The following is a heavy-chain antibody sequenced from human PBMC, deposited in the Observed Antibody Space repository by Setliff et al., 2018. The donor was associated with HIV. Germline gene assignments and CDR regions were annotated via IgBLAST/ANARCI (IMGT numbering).Heavy chain of an antibody. CDR3: AKDGGSVAIVGHIDY. D-gene: IGHD6-19*01. V-gene: IGHV3-74*01. CDR2: INAAGGNT. CDR1: GFPFSISP. Sequence: SGFPFSISPMNWVRLPPGKGPVWLSRINAAGGNTNYVDSVKGRFTISRDNAGSTVYLQMNSLRAEDTAVYYCAKDGGSVAIVGHIDYWGQGTPVTVS. J-gene: IGHJ4*02.